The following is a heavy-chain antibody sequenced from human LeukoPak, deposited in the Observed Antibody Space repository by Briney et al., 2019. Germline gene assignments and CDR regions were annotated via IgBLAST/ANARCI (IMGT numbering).Heavy chain of an antibody. CDR1: GASFSSYA. CDR2: IIPIFGTP. Sequence: SVKVSCKASGASFSSYAISWVRQAPGQGLEWMGRIIPIFGTPNYAQRFQGRVTITADIVSSTAYMEVNNLTSEDTAVYFCAKQGALRQDYYMDVWGNGATVTVSS. J-gene: IGHJ6*03. V-gene: IGHV1-69*06. CDR3: AKQGALRQDYYMDV.